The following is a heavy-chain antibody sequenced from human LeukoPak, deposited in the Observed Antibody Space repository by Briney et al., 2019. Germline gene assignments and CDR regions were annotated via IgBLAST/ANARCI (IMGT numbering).Heavy chain of an antibody. D-gene: IGHD2-8*01. Sequence: GSLRLSCAVSGFTFSSYWMSWVRQAPGKGLEWVADMSPDGSDKTYVDSVKGRLTISRDNAKQSLYLQMDSLTAEDTAVYYCVTSWCRQQRDYWGQGTLVTVSS. V-gene: IGHV3-7*01. CDR1: GFTFSSYW. CDR3: VTSWCRQQRDY. CDR2: MSPDGSDK. J-gene: IGHJ4*02.